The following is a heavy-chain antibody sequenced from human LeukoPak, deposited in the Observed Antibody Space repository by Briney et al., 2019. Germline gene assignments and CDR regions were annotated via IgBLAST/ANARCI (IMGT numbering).Heavy chain of an antibody. CDR2: IIPNNGGT. V-gene: IGHV1-2*02. J-gene: IGHJ4*02. Sequence: ASVKVSCKTSGYTFTGYYMHWVRQAPGQGLEWMGWIIPNNGGTNYAQKLQGRVTMTTDTSTSTAYMELRSLRSDDTAVYYCARMEGYCSSTSCRSYFDYWGQGTLVTVSS. D-gene: IGHD2-2*01. CDR3: ARMEGYCSSTSCRSYFDY. CDR1: GYTFTGYY.